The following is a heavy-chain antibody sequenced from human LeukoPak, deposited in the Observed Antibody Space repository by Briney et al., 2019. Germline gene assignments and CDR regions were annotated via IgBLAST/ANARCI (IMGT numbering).Heavy chain of an antibody. CDR2: INPNSGGT. Sequence: ASVKVSCKASGDMFTGYYMHWVRQAPGQGLESMGWINPNSGGTNYAQKFQGRVTMTRDTSISTAYMDLNRLGSDDTAVYYCARVVAVTGTPVYYMDVWGKGTTVTVSS. V-gene: IGHV1-2*02. D-gene: IGHD6-19*01. CDR3: ARVVAVTGTPVYYMDV. CDR1: GDMFTGYY. J-gene: IGHJ6*03.